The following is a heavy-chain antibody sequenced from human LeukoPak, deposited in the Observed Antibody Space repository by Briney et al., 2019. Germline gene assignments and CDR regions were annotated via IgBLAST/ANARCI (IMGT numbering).Heavy chain of an antibody. CDR2: INGRGGII. Sequence: GGSLRLSCKASGFSFSNYYMNWVRQAPGKGLEWLSHINGRGGIINYADSVKGRFTISRDNARDSLDLHMSSLGAEDTAVYYCVREARESGGFDYWGQGTLVTVSS. CDR1: GFSFSNYY. V-gene: IGHV3-48*04. D-gene: IGHD5-24*01. CDR3: VREARESGGFDY. J-gene: IGHJ4*02.